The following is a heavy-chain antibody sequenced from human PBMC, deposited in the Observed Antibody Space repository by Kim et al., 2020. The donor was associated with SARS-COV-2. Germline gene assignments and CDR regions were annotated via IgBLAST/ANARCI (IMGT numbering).Heavy chain of an antibody. CDR2: NHSGST. CDR3: ASPLFN. V-gene: IGHV4-34*01. Sequence: NHSGSTKYNPSLKSRVTISVDTSKNQFSLKLSFVTAADTAVYYCASPLFNWGQGTLVTVSS. J-gene: IGHJ4*02. D-gene: IGHD3-10*01.